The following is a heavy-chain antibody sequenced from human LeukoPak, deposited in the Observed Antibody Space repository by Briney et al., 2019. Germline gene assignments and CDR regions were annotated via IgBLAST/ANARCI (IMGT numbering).Heavy chain of an antibody. CDR1: GGSINSYF. CDR3: ARDSNACGDHKGRFDY. D-gene: IGHD4-17*01. V-gene: IGHV4-4*07. Sequence: PSETLSLTCTVSGGSINSYFWSWIRQPAGKGLEWIGRVYSSGGTKYNPSLKSRVTISLDTSKNQFSLRLTSVTAADSALYFCARDSNACGDHKGRFDYWGQGSLVTVSS. J-gene: IGHJ4*02. CDR2: VYSSGGT.